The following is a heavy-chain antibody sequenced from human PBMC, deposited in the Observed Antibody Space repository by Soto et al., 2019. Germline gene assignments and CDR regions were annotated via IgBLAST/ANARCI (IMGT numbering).Heavy chain of an antibody. J-gene: IGHJ4*02. V-gene: IGHV3-23*01. CDR2: ISGSGNRT. CDR1: GFNLSSYA. CDR3: ASSLLPWVRKPPYY. D-gene: IGHD3-10*01. Sequence: EVQLLESGGGWVKPGGSLRLSCAASGFNLSSYAMRWVRQALGKGLELVSAISGSGNRTFHADSVKDRFTISRDNAKNALYLQMNSLRVEDTAVYYCASSLLPWVRKPPYYWGLGALVTVSS.